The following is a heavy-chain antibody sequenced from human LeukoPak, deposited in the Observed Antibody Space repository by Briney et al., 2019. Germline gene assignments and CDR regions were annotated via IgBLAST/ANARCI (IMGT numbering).Heavy chain of an antibody. V-gene: IGHV3-30*02. Sequence: GGSLRLSCAASGFTFSSYGMHWVRQAPGKGLEWVAFIRYDGSNKYYADSVKGRFTISRDNSKNTLYLQMNSLRAEDTAVYYCARPYSSSWYRQNWFDPWGQGTLVTVSS. D-gene: IGHD6-13*01. CDR2: IRYDGSNK. CDR3: ARPYSSSWYRQNWFDP. J-gene: IGHJ5*02. CDR1: GFTFSSYG.